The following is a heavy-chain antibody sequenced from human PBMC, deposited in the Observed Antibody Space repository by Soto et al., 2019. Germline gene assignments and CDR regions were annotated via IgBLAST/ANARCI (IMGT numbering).Heavy chain of an antibody. CDR1: GYSFITYG. CDR2: ISTYNGNT. Sequence: QVQLVQSGAEVKKPGASVMVSCKGSGYSFITYGMSWVRQAPGQGLEWVGWISTYNGNTKYVESLQGRVTMTTDTPTSTAYMELMSLRSDDTAVYYCARGPTDYYDKSGDYCLDYWGQGTLVTVSP. D-gene: IGHD3-22*01. V-gene: IGHV1-18*01. J-gene: IGHJ4*02. CDR3: ARGPTDYYDKSGDYCLDY.